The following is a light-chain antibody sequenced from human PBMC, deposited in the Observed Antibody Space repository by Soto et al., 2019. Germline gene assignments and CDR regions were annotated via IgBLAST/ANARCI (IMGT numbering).Light chain of an antibody. V-gene: IGKV1-5*03. J-gene: IGKJ1*01. Sequence: DIPRTQSPSTLSASVGDRVAITCRASDNIVHWVAWYQQKPGKAPKLLIYKAANLADEVPSRFAGSGSGTDFTLTITRLQPDDFATYYCQHYNSFSRTFGQGTKVDIK. CDR2: KAA. CDR3: QHYNSFSRT. CDR1: DNIVHW.